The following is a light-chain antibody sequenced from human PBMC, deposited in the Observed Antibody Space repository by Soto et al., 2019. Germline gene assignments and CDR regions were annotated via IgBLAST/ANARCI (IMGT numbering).Light chain of an antibody. J-gene: IGLJ2*01. CDR3: SSYTSSSTLV. V-gene: IGLV2-14*01. Sequence: QSVLTQPASVSGSPGQSITISCTGTSSDVGGYNYVSWYQQHPGKAPKLMIYEVSNRPSGVSNRFPGFKAGNTAPLTISGVQAEDEADYYCSSYTSSSTLVFGGGTKLTVL. CDR1: SSDVGGYNY. CDR2: EVS.